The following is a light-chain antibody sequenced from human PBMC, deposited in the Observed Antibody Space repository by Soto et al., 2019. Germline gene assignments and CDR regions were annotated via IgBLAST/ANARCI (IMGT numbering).Light chain of an antibody. CDR1: SSNIGEYY. CDR3: GTWDSSLTTFV. CDR2: END. J-gene: IGLJ1*01. Sequence: QSVLTQPPSVSAAPGQNVTMSCSGSSSNIGEYYVSWHQQLPGTAPKLLIYENDKRPSGIPDRFSGSKSGTSATLDITGLQTGDEADYYCGTWDSSLTTFVFGTGTKVTVL. V-gene: IGLV1-51*02.